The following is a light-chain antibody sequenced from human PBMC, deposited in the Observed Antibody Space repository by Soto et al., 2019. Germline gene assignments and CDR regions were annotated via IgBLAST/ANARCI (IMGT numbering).Light chain of an antibody. J-gene: IGKJ1*01. CDR3: QQYGSSPPT. Sequence: EIVLTQSPGTLSLSPGERATLSCRASQSVSTNYLAWYQRKPGQAPRLLIYGASSRATGIPDRFSGSGSGTDFTLTSSKLEPEDFGVYYYQQYGSSPPTFGRGTKVEIK. CDR1: QSVSTNY. V-gene: IGKV3-20*01. CDR2: GAS.